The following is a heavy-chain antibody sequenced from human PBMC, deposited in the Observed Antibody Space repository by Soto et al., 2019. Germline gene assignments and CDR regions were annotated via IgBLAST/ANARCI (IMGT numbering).Heavy chain of an antibody. Sequence: SETLSRTCTVSGGSIRSKIYDWGWIRQPPGKGLEWIGNIHYSGRTYSDSSLKSRVTRSVDTSKNQFSLKLSSVTAADTAVYYCARHGGSSGWLDPFDYWGQGTLVTVS. D-gene: IGHD6-19*01. CDR3: ARHGGSSGWLDPFDY. V-gene: IGHV4-39*01. CDR2: IHYSGRT. CDR1: GGSIRSKIYD. J-gene: IGHJ4*02.